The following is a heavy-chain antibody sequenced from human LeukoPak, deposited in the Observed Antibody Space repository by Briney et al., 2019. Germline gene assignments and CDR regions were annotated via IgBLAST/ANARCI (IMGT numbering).Heavy chain of an antibody. CDR1: GYTFTGYY. CDR3: ARDTVLRWIIDY. V-gene: IGHV1-2*02. J-gene: IGHJ4*02. Sequence: ASVKVCCKASGYTFTGYYMHWVRQAPGQGLEWMGWINPNSGGTNYAQKFQGRVTMTRDTSISTAYMELSRLRSDDTAVYYCARDTVLRWIIDYWGQGTLVTVSS. D-gene: IGHD4-23*01. CDR2: INPNSGGT.